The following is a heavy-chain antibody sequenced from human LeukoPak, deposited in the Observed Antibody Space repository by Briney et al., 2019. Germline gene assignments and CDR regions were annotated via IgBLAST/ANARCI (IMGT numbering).Heavy chain of an antibody. CDR3: ARAPYYYYDSGSGTRVTGNPDY. Sequence: PGGSLRLSCAASGVTLSSNEMSGVREAPGKGLEWVSSISSSSIYKYYTDSVKGRFSISRDNTKHSLSLQMNSLRVEDTAVYYCARAPYYYYDSGSGTRVTGNPDYWGQGTLVTVSS. D-gene: IGHD3-10*01. CDR1: GVTLSSNE. V-gene: IGHV3-21*01. J-gene: IGHJ4*02. CDR2: ISSSSIYK.